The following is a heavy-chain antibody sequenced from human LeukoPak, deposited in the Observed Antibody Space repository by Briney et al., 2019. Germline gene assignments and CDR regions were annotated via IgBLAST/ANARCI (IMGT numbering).Heavy chain of an antibody. CDR1: GFTFSSYE. D-gene: IGHD4-17*01. CDR2: ISSSGSTI. V-gene: IGHV3-48*03. Sequence: PGGSLRLSCAASGFTFSSYEMNWVRQAPGKGLEWVSYISSSGSTIYYADSVKGRFTISRDNAKNSLYLQMNSLRAGDTAVYYCARARVRYFDYGDVLYYFDYWGQGTLVTVSS. J-gene: IGHJ4*02. CDR3: ARARVRYFDYGDVLYYFDY.